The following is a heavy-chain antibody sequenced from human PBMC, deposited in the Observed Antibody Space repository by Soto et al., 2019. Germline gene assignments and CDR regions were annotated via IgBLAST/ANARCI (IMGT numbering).Heavy chain of an antibody. CDR2: ISYDGNSK. CDR3: AKDLDIVVVVAATPAFDI. J-gene: IGHJ3*02. CDR1: GFTLSSYG. Sequence: GGSLRLSCAASGFTLSSYGMHWVRQAPGKGLEWVAVISYDGNSKYYVDSVKGRFTISRDNSKNTLDLQMSSLRPEDTAVYYCAKDLDIVVVVAATPAFDIWGQGTMVTVSS. D-gene: IGHD2-15*01. V-gene: IGHV3-30*18.